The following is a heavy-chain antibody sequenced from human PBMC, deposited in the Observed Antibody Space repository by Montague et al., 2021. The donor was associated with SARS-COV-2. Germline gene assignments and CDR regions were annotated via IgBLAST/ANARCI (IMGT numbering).Heavy chain of an antibody. J-gene: IGHJ4*02. CDR2: ISHRGTA. D-gene: IGHD3-22*01. CDR1: GASVSSTTW. Sequence: SLRLSCTVSGASVSSTTWWSCVRQPPGKGLECVGEISHRGTANYSPSLKSRATMSVDESGDQFFLKLSSVTAADTAVYYCARFSYDNTGYPRGFDFWGQGALVTVSS. CDR3: ARFSYDNTGYPRGFDF. V-gene: IGHV4-4*02.